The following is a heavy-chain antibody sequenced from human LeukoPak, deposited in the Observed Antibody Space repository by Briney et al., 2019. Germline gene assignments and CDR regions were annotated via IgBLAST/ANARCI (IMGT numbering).Heavy chain of an antibody. CDR3: ARLDYYILDY. V-gene: IGHV5-51*01. CDR2: INPADSDI. D-gene: IGHD3-10*02. CDR1: GYSFTAYW. J-gene: IGHJ4*02. Sequence: GESLKISCKASGYSFTAYWIGWVRQMPGKGLEWMGIINPADSDIKYSPSFQGQVTISVDKSIRTTYLQWSSLKATDTAIFYCARLDYYILDYWGQGALVTVSS.